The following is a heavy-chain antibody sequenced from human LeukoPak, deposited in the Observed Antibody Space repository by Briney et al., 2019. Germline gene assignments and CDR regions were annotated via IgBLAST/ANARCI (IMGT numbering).Heavy chain of an antibody. CDR1: GFTFSSYW. J-gene: IGHJ4*02. CDR2: IKQDGSEK. D-gene: IGHD6-19*01. V-gene: IGHV3-7*01. Sequence: PGGSLRLSCAASGFTFSSYWMNWVRQAPGKGLEWVAKIKQDGSEKYYVDSVKGRFTISRDNAKNSLYLQMNSLRAEDTAVYYCARSGAGYSSGLFDYWGQGTLVTVSS. CDR3: ARSGAGYSSGLFDY.